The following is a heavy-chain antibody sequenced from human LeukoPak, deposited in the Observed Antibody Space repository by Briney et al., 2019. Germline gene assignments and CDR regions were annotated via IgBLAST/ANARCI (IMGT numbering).Heavy chain of an antibody. Sequence: GGSRRLSCAASGFTFSSYAMSWIRQAPGKGLEWIAAIGGSGGTTYYADSVKGRFTISRDNSKNTLFLQMNSLRAEDTAVYYCAKQQGSGWAFDIWGQGTMVTVSS. D-gene: IGHD6-19*01. CDR3: AKQQGSGWAFDI. CDR1: GFTFSSYA. V-gene: IGHV3-23*01. CDR2: IGGSGGTT. J-gene: IGHJ3*02.